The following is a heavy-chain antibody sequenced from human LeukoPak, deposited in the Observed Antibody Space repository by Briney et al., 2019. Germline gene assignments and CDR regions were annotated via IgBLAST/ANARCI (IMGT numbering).Heavy chain of an antibody. J-gene: IGHJ5*02. CDR2: IIPIFGTA. V-gene: IGHV1-69*05. D-gene: IGHD6-13*01. CDR1: GGTFSSYA. CDR3: ARCSSWYISENWFDP. Sequence: GSSVKVSCKASGGTFSSYAISWVRQAPGQGLEWMGGIIPIFGTANYAQKFQGRVTITTDESTSTAYMELRSLRSDDTAVYYCARCSSWYISENWFDPWGQGTLVTVSS.